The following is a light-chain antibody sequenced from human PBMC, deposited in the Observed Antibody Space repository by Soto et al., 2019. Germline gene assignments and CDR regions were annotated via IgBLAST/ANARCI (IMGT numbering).Light chain of an antibody. Sequence: IVLTQSPGTPSLSSGERGTLSCRASQSVTSSYLAWYQQRPGQAPRLLIYGASIRATGIPDRFSGSVSGTEFTLTISRLEPGEYAVYDCQQYGSSPTFGQGTRLENK. V-gene: IGKV3-20*01. J-gene: IGKJ5*01. CDR1: QSVTSSY. CDR2: GAS. CDR3: QQYGSSPT.